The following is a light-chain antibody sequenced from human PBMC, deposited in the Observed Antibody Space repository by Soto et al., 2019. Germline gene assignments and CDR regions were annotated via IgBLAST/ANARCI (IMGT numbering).Light chain of an antibody. Sequence: DIVMTQSQLSLPVTPGEPASISCRSSQSLLHRNGYNYLDWYLQKPGQSPQLLIYLGSNRASRVPDRFSGSGSGTDFTLTISRVEAEDVGVYYCMQALQSPTFGGGTKVDIK. CDR2: LGS. V-gene: IGKV2-28*01. CDR1: QSLLHRNGYNY. CDR3: MQALQSPT. J-gene: IGKJ4*01.